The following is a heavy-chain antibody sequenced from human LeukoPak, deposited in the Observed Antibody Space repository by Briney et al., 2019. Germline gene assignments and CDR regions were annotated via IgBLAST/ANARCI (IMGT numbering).Heavy chain of an antibody. CDR2: INPNRGGT. J-gene: IGHJ4*02. Sequence: ASVTVSCTASGYTFTFYYMHWVRQAPGQGLEWMGWINPNRGGTNYAQKFQGRVTMTRDTSISTAYMELSRLRSDDTAVYYCARDPARWGMYSSSWYEGRSYFDCWGQGTLVTVSS. CDR3: ARDPARWGMYSSSWYEGRSYFDC. V-gene: IGHV1-2*02. D-gene: IGHD6-13*01. CDR1: GYTFTFYY.